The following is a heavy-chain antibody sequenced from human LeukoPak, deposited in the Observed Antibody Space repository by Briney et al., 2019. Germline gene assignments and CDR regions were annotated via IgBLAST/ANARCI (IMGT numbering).Heavy chain of an antibody. V-gene: IGHV1-2*02. CDR2: INPNSGGT. CDR1: GYTFTGYY. CDR3: ARGGLRYFDWLIGLSYYYYMDV. Sequence: ASVKVSCKASGYTFTGYYMHWVRQAPGQGLEWMGWINPNSGGTNYAQKFQGRVTMTRDTSISTAYMELSRLRSDDTAVYYCARGGLRYFDWLIGLSYYYYMDVWGKGTTVTISS. J-gene: IGHJ6*03. D-gene: IGHD3-9*01.